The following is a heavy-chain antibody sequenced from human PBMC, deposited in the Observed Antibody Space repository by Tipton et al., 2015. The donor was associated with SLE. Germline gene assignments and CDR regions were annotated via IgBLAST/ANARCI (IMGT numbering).Heavy chain of an antibody. CDR3: ARDRVSGWFHFDY. V-gene: IGHV4-30-2*04. J-gene: IGHJ4*02. Sequence: TISVDTSKNQFSLELSSVTAADTAVYYCARDRVSGWFHFDYWGQGTLVTVSS. D-gene: IGHD6-19*01.